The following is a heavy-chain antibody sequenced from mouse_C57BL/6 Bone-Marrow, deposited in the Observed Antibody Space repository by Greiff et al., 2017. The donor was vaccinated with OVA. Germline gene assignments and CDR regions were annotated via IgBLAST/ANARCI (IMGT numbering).Heavy chain of an antibody. D-gene: IGHD3-3*01. V-gene: IGHV1-54*01. CDR2: INPGSGGT. J-gene: IGHJ1*03. CDR1: GYAFTNYL. CDR3: ARRAHWYFDV. Sequence: QVTLKVSGAELVRPGTSVKVSCKASGYAFTNYLIEWVKQRPGQGLEWIGVINPGSGGTNYNEKFKGKATLTADKSSSTAYMQLSSLTSEDSAVYFCARRAHWYFDVWGTGTTVTVSS.